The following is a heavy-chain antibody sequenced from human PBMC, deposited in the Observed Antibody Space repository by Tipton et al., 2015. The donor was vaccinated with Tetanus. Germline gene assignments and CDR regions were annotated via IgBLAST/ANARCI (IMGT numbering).Heavy chain of an antibody. CDR1: GGTFSSYA. V-gene: IGHV1-69*12. J-gene: IGHJ6*02. CDR3: ARSWDIVVVPASNYGMDV. Sequence: QVQLVQSGAEVKKPGSSVKVSCKASGGTFSSYAISWVRQAPGQGLEWMGGIIPIFGTANYAQKFQGRVTITADESTSPAYMELSSRRSEDPAVYYWARSWDIVVVPASNYGMDVWGQGTTVTVSS. CDR2: IIPIFGTA. D-gene: IGHD2-2*01.